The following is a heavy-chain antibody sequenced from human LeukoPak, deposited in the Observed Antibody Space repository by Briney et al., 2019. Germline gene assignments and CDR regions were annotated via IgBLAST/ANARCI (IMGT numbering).Heavy chain of an antibody. J-gene: IGHJ4*02. Sequence: ASVKVSCKASGYTFTSYGISWVRQAPGQGLEWMGWISAYNGNTNYAQKLQGRVTMTRDTSISTAYMELSRLRSDDTAVYYCARESPYSGSYSFDYWGQGTLVTASS. CDR3: ARESPYSGSYSFDY. CDR2: ISAYNGNT. V-gene: IGHV1-18*01. CDR1: GYTFTSYG. D-gene: IGHD1-26*01.